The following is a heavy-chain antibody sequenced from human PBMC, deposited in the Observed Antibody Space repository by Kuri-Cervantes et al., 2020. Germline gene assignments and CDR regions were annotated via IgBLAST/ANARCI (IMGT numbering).Heavy chain of an antibody. V-gene: IGHV4-39*01. CDR2: IYYSGST. CDR3: ARQDGVVVAPLLNWIDP. CDR1: GGSISSSSYY. Sequence: GSLRLSCTVSGGSISSSSYYWGWIRQPPGKGLEWIGSIYYSGSTYYNPSLKNRVTISVDTSKNQFSLKLSSVTAADTAVYYCARQDGVVVAPLLNWIDPWGQGTLVTVSS. D-gene: IGHD2-15*01. J-gene: IGHJ5*02.